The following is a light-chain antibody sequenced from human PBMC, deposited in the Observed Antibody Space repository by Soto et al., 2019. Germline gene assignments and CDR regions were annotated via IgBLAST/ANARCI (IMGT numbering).Light chain of an antibody. CDR3: LQDYNSPRT. V-gene: IGKV1-6*01. CDR2: AAS. CDR1: QAIRSD. J-gene: IGKJ1*01. Sequence: AVPMTQSPSSLSASVGDRVTITCRASQAIRSDLGWYQMKPGKVPKLLIYAASNLQSGVPSRFIGRGYGTDFTLTISRLQPEDFATYYCLQDYNSPRTFGQGTKVEI.